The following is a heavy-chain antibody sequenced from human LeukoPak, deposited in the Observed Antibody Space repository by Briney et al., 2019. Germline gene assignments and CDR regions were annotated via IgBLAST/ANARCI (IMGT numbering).Heavy chain of an antibody. CDR3: ARELESSSWSTIDY. V-gene: IGHV4-59*01. D-gene: IGHD6-13*01. J-gene: IGHJ4*02. CDR2: IYYSGST. CDR1: GGSISSYY. Sequence: SETLSLTCTVSGGSISSYYWSWIRQPPGKGLEWIGYIYYSGSTNYNPSLKSRVTISVDTSKNQFSLKLSSVTAADTAVYYCARELESSSWSTIDYWGQGTLVTVSS.